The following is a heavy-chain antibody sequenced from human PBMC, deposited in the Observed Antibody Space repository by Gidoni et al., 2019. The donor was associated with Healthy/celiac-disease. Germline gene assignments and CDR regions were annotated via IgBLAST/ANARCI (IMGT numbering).Heavy chain of an antibody. Sequence: EVQLLESGGGLVQPGGSLRLSCAASGFTFSSYAMSWVRQAPGKGLEWVSAISGSGGSTYYADSVKGRFTISRDNSKNTLYLQMNSLRAEDTAVYYCAKEWTVGSYFEVLEAFDYWGQGTLVTVSS. J-gene: IGHJ4*02. CDR1: GFTFSSYA. V-gene: IGHV3-23*01. D-gene: IGHD1-26*01. CDR3: AKEWTVGSYFEVLEAFDY. CDR2: ISGSGGST.